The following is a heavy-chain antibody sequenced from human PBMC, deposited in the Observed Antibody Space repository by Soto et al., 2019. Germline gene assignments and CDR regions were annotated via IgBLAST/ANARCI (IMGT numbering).Heavy chain of an antibody. CDR1: GFTFTSYS. Sequence: EVQLMESGGGLVQPGGPLRLSCTASGFTFTSYSINWVRQAPGQGLEWISYISSTSATIYYAESVRGRFTVSRDNAKNSVYLQMNSLRAEDTAVYFCARAKSLEYNWFDTWGQGTPVTVSS. J-gene: IGHJ5*02. V-gene: IGHV3-48*01. CDR3: ARAKSLEYNWFDT. CDR2: ISSTSATI.